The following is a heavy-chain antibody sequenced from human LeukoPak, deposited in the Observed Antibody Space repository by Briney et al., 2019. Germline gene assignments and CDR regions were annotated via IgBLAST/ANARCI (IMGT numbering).Heavy chain of an antibody. Sequence: SVKVSCKASGGTFSSYAISWVRQAPGQGLEWMGRIIPIFGTANYAQKFQGRVTITTDESTSTAYMELSSLRPEDTAVYYCAGGGSGSYYKSWVGYFDYWGQGTLVTVSS. CDR1: GGTFSSYA. J-gene: IGHJ4*02. CDR3: AGGGSGSYYKSWVGYFDY. V-gene: IGHV1-69*05. D-gene: IGHD3-10*01. CDR2: IIPIFGTA.